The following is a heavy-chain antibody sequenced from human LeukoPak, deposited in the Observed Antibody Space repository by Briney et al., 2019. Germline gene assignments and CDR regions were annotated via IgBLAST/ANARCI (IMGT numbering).Heavy chain of an antibody. CDR3: ARECYGEYYFDY. V-gene: IGHV3-30-3*01. CDR2: ISYDGSKK. Sequence: GGSLTLSCAASGFTFSSYAMHWVRQAPGKGLEWVAVISYDGSKKYYAESVKGRFTISRDNSKNPLYLQMNSLRAEDTAVYYCARECYGEYYFDYWGQGTLLTVSS. J-gene: IGHJ4*02. D-gene: IGHD4-17*01. CDR1: GFTFSSYA.